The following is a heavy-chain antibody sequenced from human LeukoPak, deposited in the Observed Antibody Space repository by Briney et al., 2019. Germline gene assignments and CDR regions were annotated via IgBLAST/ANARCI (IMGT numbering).Heavy chain of an antibody. CDR3: AREGRGFGWSRYFDY. V-gene: IGHV4-59*01. J-gene: IGHJ4*02. CDR1: GGSISSYY. D-gene: IGHD6-19*01. Sequence: SETLSLTCTVSGGSISSYYWSWIRQPPGKGLEWIGCIYYSGSTNYSPSLKSRVTISVDTSKNQFSLKLSSVTAADTAVYYCAREGRGFGWSRYFDYWGQGTLVTVSS. CDR2: IYYSGST.